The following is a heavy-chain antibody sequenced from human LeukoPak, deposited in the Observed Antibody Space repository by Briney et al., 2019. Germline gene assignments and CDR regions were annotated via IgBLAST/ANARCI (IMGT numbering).Heavy chain of an antibody. Sequence: GGSLRLSCAASGFTFSSYAMSWVRQAPGKGLEWVSAISGSGGSTYYADSVKGRFTISRDNSKNTLYLQMNSLRAEDTAVYYCAKAPAPYSSSSEFDYWGQGTLVTVSS. CDR3: AKAPAPYSSSSEFDY. CDR2: ISGSGGST. CDR1: GFTFSSYA. V-gene: IGHV3-23*01. D-gene: IGHD6-6*01. J-gene: IGHJ4*02.